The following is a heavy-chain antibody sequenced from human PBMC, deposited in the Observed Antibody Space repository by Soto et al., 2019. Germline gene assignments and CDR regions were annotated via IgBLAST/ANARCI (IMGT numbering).Heavy chain of an antibody. CDR1: GFTFSSYS. CDR2: ISSSSSTI. D-gene: IGHD6-13*01. Sequence: GSLRLSCAASGFTFSSYSMNWVRQAPGKGLEWVSYISSSSSTIYYADSVKGRFTISRDNAKNSLYLQMNSLRAEDTAVYYCARGVIAAAVDHFDYWGQGTLVTVSS. CDR3: ARGVIAAAVDHFDY. V-gene: IGHV3-48*04. J-gene: IGHJ4*02.